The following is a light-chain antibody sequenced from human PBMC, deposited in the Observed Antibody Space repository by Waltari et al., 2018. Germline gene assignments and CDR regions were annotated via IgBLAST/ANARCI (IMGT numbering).Light chain of an antibody. CDR1: QSLLHSDGRTY. CDR3: IQSIQLPRT. CDR2: EVS. V-gene: IGKV2D-29*01. J-gene: IGKJ1*01. Sequence: DILLTQSPLSLSVTPGQPASISCKSSQSLLHSDGRTYLYWYLQKPGQPPQLLIHEVSNRFSVAPARFSGSGSGTDFTLKISRVETEDVGLYYCIQSIQLPRTFGQGTKVEIK.